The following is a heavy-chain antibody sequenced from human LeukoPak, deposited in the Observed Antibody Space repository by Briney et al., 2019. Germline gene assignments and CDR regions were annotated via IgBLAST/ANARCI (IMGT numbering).Heavy chain of an antibody. Sequence: SETLSLTCTVSGGSISSSSYYWGWIRQPPGKGLEWIGSIYYSGSTYYNPSLKSRVTISVDTSKNQFSLKLSSVTAADTAVYYCARRKRSNSSGYPFDYWGQGTLVTVSS. CDR3: ARRKRSNSSGYPFDY. CDR2: IYYSGST. D-gene: IGHD3-22*01. V-gene: IGHV4-39*01. CDR1: GGSISSSSYY. J-gene: IGHJ4*02.